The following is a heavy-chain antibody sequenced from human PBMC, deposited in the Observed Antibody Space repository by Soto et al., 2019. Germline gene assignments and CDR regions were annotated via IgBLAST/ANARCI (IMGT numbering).Heavy chain of an antibody. CDR1: GFTFSSYG. V-gene: IGHV3-30*18. J-gene: IGHJ1*01. Sequence: QVQLVESGGGVVQPGRSLRLSCAASGFTFSSYGMHWVRQAPGKGLEWVAVISYDGSNKYYADSVKGRFTISRDNSKNTLYLQMNSLRAEDTAVYYCAKDRSGYTGCFQHWGQGTLVTVSS. D-gene: IGHD3-3*01. CDR2: ISYDGSNK. CDR3: AKDRSGYTGCFQH.